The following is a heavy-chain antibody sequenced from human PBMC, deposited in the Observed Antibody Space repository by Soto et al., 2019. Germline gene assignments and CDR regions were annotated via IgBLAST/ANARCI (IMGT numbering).Heavy chain of an antibody. Sequence: GGSLRLSXAASGFXVSSNYMSWVRQAPGKGLEWVSVIYSGGSTYYADSVKGRFTISRANSKNTLYLQMNSLRAEDTAVYYCAREQMTTVTTNWFDPWGQGTLVTVSS. D-gene: IGHD4-4*01. J-gene: IGHJ5*02. CDR3: AREQMTTVTTNWFDP. CDR2: IYSGGST. V-gene: IGHV3-66*01. CDR1: GFXVSSNY.